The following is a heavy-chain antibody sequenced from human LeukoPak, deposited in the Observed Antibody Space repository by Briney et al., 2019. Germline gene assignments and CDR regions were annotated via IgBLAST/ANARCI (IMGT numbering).Heavy chain of an antibody. J-gene: IGHJ4*02. Sequence: SETLSLTCTVSGGSISSYYWSWIRQPAGKGLEWIGRIYTSGSTNYNPSLKSRVTMSVDTSKNQFSLKLGSVTAADTAVYYCAALRPFSTSYYFDYWGQGTLVTVSS. V-gene: IGHV4-4*07. D-gene: IGHD2/OR15-2a*01. CDR2: IYTSGST. CDR1: GGSISSYY. CDR3: AALRPFSTSYYFDY.